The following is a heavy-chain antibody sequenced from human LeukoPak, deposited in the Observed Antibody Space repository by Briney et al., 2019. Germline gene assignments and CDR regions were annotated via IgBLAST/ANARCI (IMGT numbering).Heavy chain of an antibody. D-gene: IGHD3-22*01. CDR3: ARVSAHYDSSGYSLNAFDI. Sequence: SETLSLTCTVSGGSISSYYWSWIRQPPGKGLEWIGYIYYSGSTNYNPSLKSRVTISVDTSKNQFSLKLSSVTAADTALYYCARVSAHYDSSGYSLNAFDIWGQGTMVTVSS. V-gene: IGHV4-59*01. CDR2: IYYSGST. CDR1: GGSISSYY. J-gene: IGHJ3*02.